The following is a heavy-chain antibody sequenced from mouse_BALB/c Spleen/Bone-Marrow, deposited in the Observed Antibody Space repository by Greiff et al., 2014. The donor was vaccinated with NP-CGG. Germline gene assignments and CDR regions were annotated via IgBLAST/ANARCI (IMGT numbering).Heavy chain of an antibody. CDR3: ARSGGYDNCMAWVAY. Sequence: EVQLQQSGAELVKPGASVKLSCTASGFNIKDTYMHWVKQRPEQGLEWLGRIDRANGNTKYDPKFQGKATITADSSSNAASLQLSSLTSKSTAAYYCARSGGYDNCMAWVAYWGQGTLLTVSA. CDR1: GFNIKDTY. D-gene: IGHD2-10*02. J-gene: IGHJ3*01. CDR2: IDRANGNT. V-gene: IGHV14-3*02.